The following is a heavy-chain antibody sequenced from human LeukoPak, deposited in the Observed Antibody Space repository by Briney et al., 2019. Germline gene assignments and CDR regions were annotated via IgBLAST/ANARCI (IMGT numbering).Heavy chain of an antibody. V-gene: IGHV1-69-2*01. CDR2: VDPEDGET. Sequence: ATVKLSCKASGYTFTDYYMHWVQQAPGKGLEWMGRVDPEDGETIYAEKFQGRVTITADTSTDTAYMELSSLRSEDTAVYYCATRPAYYYDSSGYYKSGDWFDPWGQGTLVTVSS. CDR1: GYTFTDYY. CDR3: ATRPAYYYDSSGYYKSGDWFDP. J-gene: IGHJ5*02. D-gene: IGHD3-22*01.